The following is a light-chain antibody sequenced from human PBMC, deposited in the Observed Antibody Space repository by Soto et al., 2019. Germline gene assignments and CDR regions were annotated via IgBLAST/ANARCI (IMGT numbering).Light chain of an antibody. CDR1: QSIGNS. CDR2: SAS. J-gene: IGKJ5*01. V-gene: IGKV1-27*01. CDR3: QKYNNVPAT. Sequence: DIQMTQSPPSLSASVGDRVTITCRASQSIGNSLAWYQQKPGTVPTLLIYSASTLQSGVPSRFSGSGSGTEFTLTISSLKPEDVAAYNCQKYNNVPATFGQGTQLEIK.